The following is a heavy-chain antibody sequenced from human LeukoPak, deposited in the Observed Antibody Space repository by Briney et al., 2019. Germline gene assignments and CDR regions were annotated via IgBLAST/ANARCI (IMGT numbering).Heavy chain of an antibody. Sequence: ASVKVSCKASGHTFTSYDINWVPQAAGQGLEGMGWMNPYSGNTGYAQKFQGRVTITRNTSISTAYMELSSLRSADTAVYYCATARLGRGSYDYWGQGTLVTVSS. CDR1: GHTFTSYD. V-gene: IGHV1-8*03. CDR2: MNPYSGNT. CDR3: ATARLGRGSYDY. D-gene: IGHD1-26*01. J-gene: IGHJ4*02.